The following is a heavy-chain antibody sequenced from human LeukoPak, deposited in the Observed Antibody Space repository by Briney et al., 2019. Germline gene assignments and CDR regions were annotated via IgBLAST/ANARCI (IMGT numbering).Heavy chain of an antibody. CDR1: GFTISSYP. J-gene: IGHJ3*02. V-gene: IGHV3-21*06. CDR2: ISISSSYI. D-gene: IGHD3-9*01. Sequence: GGSLRLSCAASGFTISSYPMNWVRQAPGKGLEWVSSISISSSYIYYADSVRGRFTISRDNAKNSLFLQMNSLRAEDTAVYYCARTFNPILRYFDWLRYDAFDIWGQGTMVTVSS. CDR3: ARTFNPILRYFDWLRYDAFDI.